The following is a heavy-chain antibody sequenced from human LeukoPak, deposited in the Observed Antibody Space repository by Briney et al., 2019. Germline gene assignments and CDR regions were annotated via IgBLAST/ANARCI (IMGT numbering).Heavy chain of an antibody. CDR2: INPNSGGT. V-gene: IGHV1-2*02. CDR1: GYTFTGPY. J-gene: IGHJ4*02. Sequence: ASVKVSCKASGYTFTGPYMHWVRQAPGQGLEWMGWINPNSGGTNYEQNFQGRVTMTRDTSFSTAYMEVSRLRPDDTAVYYCARMLNGAYDVWGQGTLVTVSS. CDR3: ARMLNGAYDV. D-gene: IGHD5-12*01.